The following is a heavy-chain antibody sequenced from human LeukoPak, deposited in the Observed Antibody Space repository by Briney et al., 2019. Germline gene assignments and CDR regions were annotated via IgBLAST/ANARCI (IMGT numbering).Heavy chain of an antibody. Sequence: ASVKVSCKASGYTFTSYDINWVRQATGQGPEWMGWVSPNSGNTGYAQKFQGRVTMTRSTSMSTAYMELSSLRSEDTAVYYCARGPPNWGYDYWGQGTLVTVSS. CDR3: ARGPPNWGYDY. D-gene: IGHD7-27*01. J-gene: IGHJ4*02. CDR1: GYTFTSYD. CDR2: VSPNSGNT. V-gene: IGHV1-8*01.